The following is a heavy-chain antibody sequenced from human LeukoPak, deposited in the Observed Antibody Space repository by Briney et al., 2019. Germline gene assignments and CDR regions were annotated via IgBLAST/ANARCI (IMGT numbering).Heavy chain of an antibody. Sequence: ASVKVSCKASGYTFTSYGISWVRQAPGQGLEWMGWISAYNGNTNYAQKLQGRVTMTTDTSTSTAYMELRSLRSDDTAVYYCARHYYDSSGYYYSLDYWGQGTLVTVSS. CDR3: ARHYYDSSGYYYSLDY. D-gene: IGHD3-22*01. J-gene: IGHJ4*02. CDR1: GYTFTSYG. CDR2: ISAYNGNT. V-gene: IGHV1-18*01.